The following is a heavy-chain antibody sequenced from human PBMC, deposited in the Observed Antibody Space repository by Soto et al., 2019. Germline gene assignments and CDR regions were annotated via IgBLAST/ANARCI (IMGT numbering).Heavy chain of an antibody. CDR1: GGSIRSGGYY. CDR3: ARVRPGDYYMDV. Sequence: LGGASETLSLTCTVSGGSIRSGGYYWSWIRQHPGKGLEWIGYIYYSGSTYYNPSLKSRVTISVDTSKNQFSLKLSSVTAADTAVYYCARVRPGDYYMDVWGKGTTVTVSS. D-gene: IGHD1-26*01. J-gene: IGHJ6*03. CDR2: IYYSGST. V-gene: IGHV4-31*03.